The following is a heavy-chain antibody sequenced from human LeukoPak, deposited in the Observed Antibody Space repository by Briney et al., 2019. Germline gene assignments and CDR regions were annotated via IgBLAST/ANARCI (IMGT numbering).Heavy chain of an antibody. Sequence: GASVKVSCKASGYTFTGYYMHWVRQAPGQGLEWMGWINPNSGGTNYAQKFQGRVTMTEDTSTDTAYMELSSLRSEDTAVYYCATAGYYYDSQFDYWGQGTLVTVSS. J-gene: IGHJ4*02. CDR2: INPNSGGT. D-gene: IGHD3-22*01. V-gene: IGHV1-2*02. CDR3: ATAGYYYDSQFDY. CDR1: GYTFTGYY.